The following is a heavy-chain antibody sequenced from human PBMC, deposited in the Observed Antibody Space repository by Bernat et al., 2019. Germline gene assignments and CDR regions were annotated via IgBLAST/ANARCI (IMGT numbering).Heavy chain of an antibody. D-gene: IGHD2-15*01. Sequence: EVQLLESGGGLVQPGASLRLSCAASGFTFSSYAMSWVRQAPGKGLEWVSAISGSGGSTYYADSVKGRFTISRDNSKNTLYLQMNSLRAEDTAVYYCAKDLTIYCSGGSCCDFDYWGQGTLVTVSS. CDR2: ISGSGGST. CDR1: GFTFSSYA. V-gene: IGHV3-23*01. CDR3: AKDLTIYCSGGSCCDFDY. J-gene: IGHJ4*02.